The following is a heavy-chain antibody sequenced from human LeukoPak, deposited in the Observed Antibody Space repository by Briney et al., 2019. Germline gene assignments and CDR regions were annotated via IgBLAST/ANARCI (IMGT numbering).Heavy chain of an antibody. CDR3: ARCPRMRSSTYGSLDS. J-gene: IGHJ4*02. CDR1: GGSISHYY. V-gene: IGHV4-59*01. D-gene: IGHD2-2*01. Sequence: PSETLSLTCTVSGGSISHYYWSWIRQPPGKGLEWIGYIYYTGSTNYNPSLKSRVTISLDTSKNQLSLTLSSVTAADTAVYYCARCPRMRSSTYGSLDSWGQGTLVTVSS. CDR2: IYYTGST.